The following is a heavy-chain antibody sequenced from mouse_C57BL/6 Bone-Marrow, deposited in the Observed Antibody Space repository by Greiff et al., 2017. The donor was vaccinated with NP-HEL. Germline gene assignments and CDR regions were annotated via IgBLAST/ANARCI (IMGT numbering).Heavy chain of an antibody. CDR3: AREGRITTVVAPYYAMDY. Sequence: QVQLKQPGAELVKPGASVKMSCKASGYTFTSYWITWVKQRPGQGLEWIGDIYPGSGSTNYNEKFKSKATLTVDTSSSTAYMQLSSLTSEDSAVYYWAREGRITTVVAPYYAMDYWGQGTSVTVSS. D-gene: IGHD1-1*01. J-gene: IGHJ4*01. CDR1: GYTFTSYW. V-gene: IGHV1-55*01. CDR2: IYPGSGST.